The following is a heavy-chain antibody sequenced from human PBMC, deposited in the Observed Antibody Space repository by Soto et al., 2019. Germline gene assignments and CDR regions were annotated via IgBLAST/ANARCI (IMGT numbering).Heavy chain of an antibody. CDR1: GGSFSGYY. Sequence: SETLSLTCAVYGGSFSGYYWSWIRQPPWKGLEWIGEINHSESTNYNPSLKSRVTISVDTSKNQFSLKLSSVTAADTAVYYCARMGYDYVWGSYRYLSYFDYWGQGTLVTVSS. CDR2: INHSEST. D-gene: IGHD3-16*02. CDR3: ARMGYDYVWGSYRYLSYFDY. V-gene: IGHV4-34*01. J-gene: IGHJ4*02.